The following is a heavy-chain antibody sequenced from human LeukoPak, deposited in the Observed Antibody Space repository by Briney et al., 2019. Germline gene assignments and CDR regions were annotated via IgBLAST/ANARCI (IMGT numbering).Heavy chain of an antibody. V-gene: IGHV1-18*01. D-gene: IGHD1-26*01. CDR2: ISAYNGNT. CDR1: GYTFTSYG. CDR3: ASWEGNTSFDH. J-gene: IGHJ4*02. Sequence: ASVKVSCKASGYTFTSYGSSWVRQAPGQGLEWMGWISAYNGNTNYAQKLQGRVTMNTDTSTSTAYMALRSLRSDDRAVYYCASWEGNTSFDHWGQGTLVTVSS.